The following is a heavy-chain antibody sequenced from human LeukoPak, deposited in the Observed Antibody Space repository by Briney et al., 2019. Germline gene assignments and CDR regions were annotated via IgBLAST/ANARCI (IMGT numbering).Heavy chain of an antibody. CDR2: INHSGST. V-gene: IGHV4-34*01. CDR3: ARVETYYYGSGSYSLDP. Sequence: PSETLSLTCAVYGGSFSGYYWSWIRQPPGKGLEWIGEINHSGSTNYNPSLKSRVTISVDTSKNQFSLKLSSVTAADTAVYYCARVETYYYGSGSYSLDPWGQGTLVTVSS. J-gene: IGHJ5*02. D-gene: IGHD3-10*01. CDR1: GGSFSGYY.